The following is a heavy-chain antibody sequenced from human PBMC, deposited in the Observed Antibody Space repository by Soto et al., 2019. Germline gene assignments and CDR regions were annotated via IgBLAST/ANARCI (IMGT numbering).Heavy chain of an antibody. Sequence: QVQLQESGPGLVKPSQTLSLTCTVSGGSISSGDYYWSWIRQPPGKGLEWIGYIYYSGSTYYNPSXKXRSXISVDTSKNQFSRKLSSVTAADTAVYYCARVAGSGYQPFDYWGQGTLVTVSS. V-gene: IGHV4-30-4*01. CDR1: GGSISSGDYY. D-gene: IGHD3-22*01. CDR2: IYYSGST. CDR3: ARVAGSGYQPFDY. J-gene: IGHJ4*02.